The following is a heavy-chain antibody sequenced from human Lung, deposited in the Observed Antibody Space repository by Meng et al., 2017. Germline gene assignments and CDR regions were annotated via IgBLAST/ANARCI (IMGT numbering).Heavy chain of an antibody. CDR2: ISSSGTTI. Sequence: GESLKISCVASGFTFSTYEMNWVRQAPGKGLEWVAYISSSGTTIYYADSLKGRFTISRDNAKNSLYLQMSSLRAEDTAFYYCARLWDFDLWGRGTRVTGYS. CDR3: ARLWDFDL. CDR1: GFTFSTYE. J-gene: IGHJ2*01. V-gene: IGHV3-48*03.